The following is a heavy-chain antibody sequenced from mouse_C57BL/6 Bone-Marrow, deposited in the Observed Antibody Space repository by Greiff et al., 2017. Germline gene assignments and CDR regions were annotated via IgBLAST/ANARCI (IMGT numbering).Heavy chain of an antibody. CDR2: ILPGRGST. CDR3: ARPPAFYPQYYFDY. CDR1: GYTFTGYW. J-gene: IGHJ2*01. V-gene: IGHV1-9*01. D-gene: IGHD2-1*01. Sequence: QVQLKESGAELMKPGASVKLSCKATGYTFTGYWIEWVKQRPGHGLEWIGEILPGRGSTNYNEKFKGQATFTADTSANTAYMQLSSLTTEDSDIYYSARPPAFYPQYYFDYWGQGTTLTVSA.